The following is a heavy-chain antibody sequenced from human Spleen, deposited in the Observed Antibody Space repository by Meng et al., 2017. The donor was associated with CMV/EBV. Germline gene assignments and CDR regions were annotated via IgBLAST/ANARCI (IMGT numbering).Heavy chain of an antibody. Sequence: GESLKISCAASGFTVSSNYMSWVRQAPGKGLEWVSTISGNGASTYYADSAKGRLTISRDNSKSTLYLQMNSLRAEDTAIYYCAKVDIVVVPAAILIIAEYFHHWGQGTLVTVSS. CDR1: GFTVSSNY. J-gene: IGHJ1*01. V-gene: IGHV3-23*01. D-gene: IGHD2-2*02. CDR2: ISGNGAST. CDR3: AKVDIVVVPAAILIIAEYFHH.